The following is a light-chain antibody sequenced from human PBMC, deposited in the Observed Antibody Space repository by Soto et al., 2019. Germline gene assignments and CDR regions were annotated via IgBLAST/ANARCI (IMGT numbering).Light chain of an antibody. CDR3: LQSNNWPRT. Sequence: EIVMTQSPATLSVSPGERVTLSCRASQSISNNLAWYQQKPGQAPRLLIYGASSRAAGVPPRFSGSASGTEFTLTVSSLQSEDFAVYYCLQSNNWPRTFGQGTRVEIK. CDR2: GAS. CDR1: QSISNN. V-gene: IGKV3-15*01. J-gene: IGKJ1*01.